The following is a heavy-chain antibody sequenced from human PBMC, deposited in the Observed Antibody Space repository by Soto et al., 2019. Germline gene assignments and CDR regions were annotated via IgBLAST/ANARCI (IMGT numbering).Heavy chain of an antibody. Sequence: GESLKISCKGSGYSFTSYWISWVRQMPGKGLEWMGRIDPSDSYTNYSPSFQGHVIISADKSISTAYLQWSSLKASDTAIYYCARHDTTDYESGAHFYGDYWGQGTQVTVSS. CDR2: IDPSDSYT. D-gene: IGHD3-22*01. CDR1: GYSFTSYW. V-gene: IGHV5-10-1*01. CDR3: ARHDTTDYESGAHFYGDY. J-gene: IGHJ4*02.